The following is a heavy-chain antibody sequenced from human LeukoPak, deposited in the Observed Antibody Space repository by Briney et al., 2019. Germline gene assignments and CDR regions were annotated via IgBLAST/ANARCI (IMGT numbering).Heavy chain of an antibody. Sequence: GGSLRLSCAASGFTFSSYWMHWVRQAPGEGLEWVSLISGDGGSTFYADSVKGRFTISRDNSKDSLFLQMNSLRTEDTALYYCAKDGAGYSSSWSYYFDSWGQGTLVTVSS. CDR3: AKDGAGYSSSWSYYFDS. J-gene: IGHJ4*02. CDR2: ISGDGGST. V-gene: IGHV3-43*02. CDR1: GFTFSSYW. D-gene: IGHD6-13*01.